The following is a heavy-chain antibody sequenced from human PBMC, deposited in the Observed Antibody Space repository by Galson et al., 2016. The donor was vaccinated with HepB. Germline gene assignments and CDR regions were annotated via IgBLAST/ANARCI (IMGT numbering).Heavy chain of an antibody. Sequence: SETLSLTCAVSGGSISSSDWWSWVRQPPGQGLEWIGQIFHSGRVNYTPSLASRLTISIDTSNNYFSLRLTSVTAADTAVYYCARGGIRAMVWGHGTPVTVTS. V-gene: IGHV4-4*02. CDR1: GGSISSSDW. J-gene: IGHJ4*01. CDR3: ARGGIRAMV. CDR2: IFHSGRV. D-gene: IGHD2-8*01.